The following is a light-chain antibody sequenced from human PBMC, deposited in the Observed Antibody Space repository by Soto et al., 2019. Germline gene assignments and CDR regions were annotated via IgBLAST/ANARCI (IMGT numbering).Light chain of an antibody. CDR3: SSYTSSTSTRA. V-gene: IGLV2-14*01. CDR2: DVS. CDR1: SSDVGGYNY. J-gene: IGLJ2*01. Sequence: QSALTQPASVSGSPGQSITISCTGTSSDVGGYNYVSWYQQHPGKVPKLIIYDVSNRPSGVSYRFSGSKSDNTASLTISGLQAEDEADYYCSSYTSSTSTRAFGGGTKLTVL.